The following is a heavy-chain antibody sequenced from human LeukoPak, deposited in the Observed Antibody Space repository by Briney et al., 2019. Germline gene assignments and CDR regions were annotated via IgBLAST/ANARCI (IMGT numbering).Heavy chain of an antibody. CDR1: GGSISSYY. Sequence: SETLSLTCSVSGGSISSYYWSWIRQPPGKGLEWIGYISDIGSTNYNPSLKSRVTISVDTSNNQFSLKLSSVSAADTAVYYCARIGRGYSSGWAIDYWGQGTLVTVSS. D-gene: IGHD6-19*01. V-gene: IGHV4-59*01. CDR3: ARIGRGYSSGWAIDY. J-gene: IGHJ4*02. CDR2: ISDIGST.